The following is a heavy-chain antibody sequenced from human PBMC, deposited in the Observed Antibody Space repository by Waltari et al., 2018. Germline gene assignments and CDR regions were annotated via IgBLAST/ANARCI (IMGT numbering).Heavy chain of an antibody. CDR1: RSSIRNNTYY. D-gene: IGHD5-12*01. J-gene: IGHJ4*02. V-gene: IGHV4-39*07. Sequence: QLQLQESGPGLVQPSETLSLTCTVSRSSIRNNTYYWGWVRQPPGKGLEWIGSFYKSGTTYYNPSLKSRVTISVDTSNNQFSLKLNSVTAADTAVYYCVRGYPDIVATISDYWGQGTLVIVSS. CDR2: FYKSGTT. CDR3: VRGYPDIVATISDY.